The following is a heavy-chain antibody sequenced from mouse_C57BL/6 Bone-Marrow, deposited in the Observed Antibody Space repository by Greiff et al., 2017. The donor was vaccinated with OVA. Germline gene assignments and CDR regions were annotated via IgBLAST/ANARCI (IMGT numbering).Heavy chain of an antibody. V-gene: IGHV2-2*01. CDR2: IWRGGST. Sequence: VQLQQSGPGLVQPSQSLSITCTVSGFSLTSYGVHWVRQSPGKGLEWLGVIWRGGSTDYNAAFISRLSISKDNSKSQVFFKMNSLQADDTAIYYCARNEGWYFDVWGTGTTVTVSS. J-gene: IGHJ1*03. CDR1: GFSLTSYG. CDR3: ARNEGWYFDV.